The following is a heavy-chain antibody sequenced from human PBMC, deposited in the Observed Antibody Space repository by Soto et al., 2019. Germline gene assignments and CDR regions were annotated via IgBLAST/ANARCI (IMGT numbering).Heavy chain of an antibody. Sequence: GALRLSCAASGFTFSNYWMNWVRQAPGKGLEWVANIKQDGSEKFYVDSLKGRFTISRDNAKNSLFLQMNSLRAEDTAVYYCARGYYDYVWGNYRAYLVFDYWGQGARVTVSS. CDR2: IKQDGSEK. V-gene: IGHV3-7*03. CDR3: ARGYYDYVWGNYRAYLVFDY. D-gene: IGHD3-16*02. J-gene: IGHJ4*02. CDR1: GFTFSNYW.